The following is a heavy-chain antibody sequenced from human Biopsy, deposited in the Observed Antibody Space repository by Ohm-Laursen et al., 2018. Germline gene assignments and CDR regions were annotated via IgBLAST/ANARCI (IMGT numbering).Heavy chain of an antibody. CDR1: GFTFRNYA. J-gene: IGHJ5*02. CDR3: ARDAHESSGYIGWFDP. D-gene: IGHD3-22*01. Sequence: SLRLSCAASGFTFRNYALHWVRQAPGKGLEHVSTISSNGGGRFYANSVKGRFTISRDNSKNTLYLQMDSLRTEDMAVYYCARDAHESSGYIGWFDPWGRGTPVTVSS. CDR2: ISSNGGGR. V-gene: IGHV3-64*01.